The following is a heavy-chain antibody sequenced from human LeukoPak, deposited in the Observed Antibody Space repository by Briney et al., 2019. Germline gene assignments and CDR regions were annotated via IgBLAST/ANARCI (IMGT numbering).Heavy chain of an antibody. V-gene: IGHV4-59*01. D-gene: IGHD1-26*01. CDR2: IYYSGST. CDR1: GGSISSYY. J-gene: IGHJ4*02. CDR3: ARDSGSYYGNYYFDY. Sequence: KSSETLSLTCTVSGGSISSYYWSWIRQPPGKGLEWIGYIYYSGSTNYNPSLKSRVTISVDTSKNQFSLKLSSVTAADTAVYYCARDSGSYYGNYYFDYWGQGTLVTVSS.